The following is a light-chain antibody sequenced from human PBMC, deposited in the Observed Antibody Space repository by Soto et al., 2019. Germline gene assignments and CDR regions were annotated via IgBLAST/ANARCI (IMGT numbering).Light chain of an antibody. J-gene: IGKJ4*01. CDR3: QQHNNWPLT. CDR1: QSVSSN. Sequence: EIVMTQSPGTLSVSPGERATLSCRASQSVSSNLAWYQQKPGQAPRLLIYGVSTRATGIPARFSGSGSGTEFTLTISSLQSEESAVYYCQQHNNWPLTFGGGTKVELK. V-gene: IGKV3-15*01. CDR2: GVS.